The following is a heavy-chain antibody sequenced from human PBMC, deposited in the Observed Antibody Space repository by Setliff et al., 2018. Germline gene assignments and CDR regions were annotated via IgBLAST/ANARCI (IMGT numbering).Heavy chain of an antibody. J-gene: IGHJ5*02. V-gene: IGHV1-18*01. Sequence: GASVKVSCKASGYTFRQSIVSWVRQAPGQGLEWLGWIGVYSGNTYSAQRFQGRVSLTTDESTNTAYVELRGLRSDDTAVYYCMRLVRFCSRTVCQRTSGDEAWGQGTLVTVSS. CDR2: IGVYSGNT. CDR3: MRLVRFCSRTVCQRTSGDEA. D-gene: IGHD3-3*01. CDR1: GYTFRQSI.